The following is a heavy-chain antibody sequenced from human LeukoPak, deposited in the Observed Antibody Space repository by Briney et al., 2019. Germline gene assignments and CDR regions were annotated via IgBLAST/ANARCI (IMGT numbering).Heavy chain of an antibody. Sequence: SETLSLTCTVSGGSISSSSYYWGWIRQPPGKGLEWIGEINHSGSTNYNPSLKSRVTISVDTSKNQFSLKLSSVTAADTAVYYCARGGVRGVISYWGQGTLVTVSS. D-gene: IGHD3-10*01. CDR2: INHSGST. CDR3: ARGGVRGVISY. J-gene: IGHJ4*02. CDR1: GGSISSSSYY. V-gene: IGHV4-39*07.